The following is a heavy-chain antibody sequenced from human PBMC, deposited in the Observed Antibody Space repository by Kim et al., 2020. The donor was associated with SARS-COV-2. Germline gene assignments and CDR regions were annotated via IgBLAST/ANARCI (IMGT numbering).Heavy chain of an antibody. Sequence: GGSLRLSCAASGFTFSSYWMSWVRQAPGKGLEWVANIKQDGSEKYYVDSVKGRFTISRDNAKNSLYLQMNSLRAEDTAVYYCARDLGYNWKWEPYFDYWGQGTLVTVSS. CDR1: GFTFSSYW. CDR2: IKQDGSEK. V-gene: IGHV3-7*03. J-gene: IGHJ4*02. CDR3: ARDLGYNWKWEPYFDY. D-gene: IGHD1-20*01.